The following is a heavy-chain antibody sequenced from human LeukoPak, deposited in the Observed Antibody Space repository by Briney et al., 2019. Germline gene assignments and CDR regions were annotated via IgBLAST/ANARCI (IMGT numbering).Heavy chain of an antibody. V-gene: IGHV4-59*12. D-gene: IGHD3-16*01. CDR1: GGSISSYY. Sequence: SETLSLTCTVSGGSISSYYWSWIRQPPGKGLEWIGSIYYSGSTYYNPSLKSRVTISVDTSKNQFSLKLSSVTAADTAVYYCARVGQIYYFDYWGQGTLVTVSS. CDR3: ARVGQIYYFDY. CDR2: IYYSGST. J-gene: IGHJ4*02.